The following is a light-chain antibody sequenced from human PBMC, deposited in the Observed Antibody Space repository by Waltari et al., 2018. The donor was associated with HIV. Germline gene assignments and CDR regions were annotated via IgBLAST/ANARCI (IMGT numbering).Light chain of an antibody. CDR1: QSVRSY. J-gene: IGKJ4*01. V-gene: IGKV3-11*01. CDR3: QERSNWPALT. CDR2: QAS. Sequence: EIVLTQSPATLSLSPGERASLSCRTSQSVRSYLAWYQQKPGQAPRLLIYQASTRAPGIPARFSGSGSGTDFTLTISSLEPEDFAVYYCQERSNWPALTFGGGTKVEIK.